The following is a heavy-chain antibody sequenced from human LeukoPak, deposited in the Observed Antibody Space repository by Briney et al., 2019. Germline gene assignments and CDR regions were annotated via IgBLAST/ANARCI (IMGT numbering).Heavy chain of an antibody. D-gene: IGHD3-3*01. V-gene: IGHV4-59*01. Sequence: SETLSLTCSVSGGSITNYYWSWIRQPPGKGLEWIGYLYYSGDTNYNPSLKIRLTLSVDTSKHQLSLSLSSVTAADTAVYYCASSHPLGSNNDYYTAFDYWGQGTLVTVSS. CDR2: LYYSGDT. J-gene: IGHJ4*02. CDR1: GGSITNYY. CDR3: ASSHPLGSNNDYYTAFDY.